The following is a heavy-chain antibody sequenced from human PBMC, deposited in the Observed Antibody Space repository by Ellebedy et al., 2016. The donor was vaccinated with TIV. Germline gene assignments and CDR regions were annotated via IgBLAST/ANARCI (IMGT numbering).Heavy chain of an antibody. CDR2: ISYDGSNK. Sequence: PGGSLRLSCAASGFTFSSYAMHWVRQAPGKGLEWVAVISYDGSNKYYADSVKGRFTISRDNSKNTLYLQMNSLRAEDTAVYYCAKEARVADYWGQGTLVTVSS. V-gene: IGHV3-30-3*01. J-gene: IGHJ4*02. D-gene: IGHD2-15*01. CDR3: AKEARVADY. CDR1: GFTFSSYA.